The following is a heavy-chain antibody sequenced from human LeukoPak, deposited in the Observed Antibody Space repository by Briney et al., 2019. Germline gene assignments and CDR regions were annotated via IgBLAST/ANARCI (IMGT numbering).Heavy chain of an antibody. CDR2: ISGSGGST. V-gene: IGHV3-23*01. D-gene: IGHD6-25*01. CDR1: GFTLNSYW. J-gene: IGHJ3*02. CDR3: AKGTASDAFDI. Sequence: GGSLRLSCAASGFTLNSYWMSWVRQAPWKGLEWVSAISGSGGSTYYADSVKGRFTISRDNSKNTLYLQMNSLRAEDTAVYYCAKGTASDAFDIWGQGTMVTVSS.